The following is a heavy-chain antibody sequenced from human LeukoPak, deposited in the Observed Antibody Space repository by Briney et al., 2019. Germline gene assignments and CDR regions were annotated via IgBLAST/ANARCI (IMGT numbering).Heavy chain of an antibody. V-gene: IGHV4-59*01. J-gene: IGHJ4*02. D-gene: IGHD4-17*01. CDR1: GGSISSYY. CDR2: IYYSGST. CDR3: AGATRDGDYLDY. Sequence: SETLSLTCTVSGGSISSYYWSWIRQPPGKGLEWIGYIYYSGSTNYNPSLKSRVTISVDTSKNQFSLKLSSVTAADTAVYYCAGATRDGDYLDYWGQGTLVTVSS.